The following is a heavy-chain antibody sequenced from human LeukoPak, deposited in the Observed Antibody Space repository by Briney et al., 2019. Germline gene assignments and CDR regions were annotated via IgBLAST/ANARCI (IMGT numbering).Heavy chain of an antibody. D-gene: IGHD5-18*01. CDR3: AKGPIEYSYLYYYMDV. J-gene: IGHJ6*03. Sequence: GGSLRLSCAASGFTFSSYAMSWVRQAPGRGLEWVSTLSSSGGFTYYADSVKGRFTITRDNSKNTMYVQMNSLRAEDTALYYCAKGPIEYSYLYYYMDVWGKGTTVTVSS. CDR1: GFTFSSYA. CDR2: LSSSGGFT. V-gene: IGHV3-23*01.